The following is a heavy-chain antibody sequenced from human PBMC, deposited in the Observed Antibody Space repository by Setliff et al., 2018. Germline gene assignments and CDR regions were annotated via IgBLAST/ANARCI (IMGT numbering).Heavy chain of an antibody. CDR2: IQTSGTT. Sequence: PSETLSLTCTVSGGSISSGNYYWSWIRQPAGKGLEWIGHIQTSGTTNYNPSLKSRVTVSLDTSKNQFSLKLSSVTAADTAVYYRARGSYYDSSGYSPDFFDYWGQGTLVTVSS. D-gene: IGHD3-22*01. CDR1: GGSISSGNYY. J-gene: IGHJ4*02. CDR3: ARGSYYDSSGYSPDFFDY. V-gene: IGHV4-61*09.